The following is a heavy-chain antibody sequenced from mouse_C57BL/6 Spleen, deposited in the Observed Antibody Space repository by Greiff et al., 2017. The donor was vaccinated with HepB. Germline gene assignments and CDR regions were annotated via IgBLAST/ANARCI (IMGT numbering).Heavy chain of an antibody. CDR3: ARDRYGSSYGYAMDY. Sequence: EVQLQESGPGLVKPSQSLSLTCSVTGYSITSGYYWNWIRQFPGNKLEWMGYISYDGSNNYNPSLKNRISITRDTSKNQFFLKLNSVTTEDTATYYCARDRYGSSYGYAMDYWGQGTSVTVSS. CDR1: GYSITSGYY. D-gene: IGHD1-1*01. CDR2: ISYDGSN. V-gene: IGHV3-6*01. J-gene: IGHJ4*01.